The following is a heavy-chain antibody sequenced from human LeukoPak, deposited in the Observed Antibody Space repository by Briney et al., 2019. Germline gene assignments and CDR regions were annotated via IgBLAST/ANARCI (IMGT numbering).Heavy chain of an antibody. CDR1: GFTFSSYA. CDR3: AKDQVTMIVVVPANFDY. Sequence: GGSLRLSCAASGFTFSSYAMSWVRQAPGKGLEWVSAISGSGGSTYYADSVKGRFTISRDNSKNTLYLQMNSLRAEDTAVYYCAKDQVTMIVVVPANFDYWGQGTLVTVSS. V-gene: IGHV3-23*01. CDR2: ISGSGGST. D-gene: IGHD3-22*01. J-gene: IGHJ4*02.